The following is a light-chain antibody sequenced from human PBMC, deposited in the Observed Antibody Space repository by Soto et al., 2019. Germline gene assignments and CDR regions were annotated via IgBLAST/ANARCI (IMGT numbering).Light chain of an antibody. J-gene: IGLJ1*01. CDR2: DNN. CDR3: GSWDSSLSGGGVV. Sequence: QSVLTQPPSVSAAPGQKVTISCSGSSSNIGDNYVSWYQHLPETAPRLLIYDNNQRPSGIPDRFSGSKSGTSATLAITGLQTGDEADYYCGSWDSSLSGGGVVFGTGTKLTVL. V-gene: IGLV1-51*01. CDR1: SSNIGDNY.